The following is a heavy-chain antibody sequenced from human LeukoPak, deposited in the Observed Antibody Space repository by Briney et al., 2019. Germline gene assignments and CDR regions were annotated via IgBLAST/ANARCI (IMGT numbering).Heavy chain of an antibody. CDR1: GGSFSSYY. V-gene: IGHV4-34*01. J-gene: IGHJ4*02. Sequence: PSETLSLTCAVYGGSFSSYYWSWIRQPPGKGMGWNGEINHCGSTTYHPSPKSGVSISVNTPKTQFTLNLSAVTVTAPAVYYCARGLTSSSWYSVVYWGQGTLVTVSS. CDR2: INHCGST. D-gene: IGHD6-13*01. CDR3: ARGLTSSSWYSVVY.